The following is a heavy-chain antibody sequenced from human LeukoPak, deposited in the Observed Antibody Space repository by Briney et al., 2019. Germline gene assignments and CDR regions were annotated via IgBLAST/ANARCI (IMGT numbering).Heavy chain of an antibody. CDR2: IYTSGST. V-gene: IGHV4-61*02. D-gene: IGHD1-20*01. J-gene: IGHJ3*02. Sequence: SETLSLTCTVSGGSISSGSYYWSWIRQPAGKGLEWIGRIYTSGSTNYNPSLKSRVTISVDTSKNQFSLKLSSVTAADTAVYYCARILITGDAFDIWGQGTMATVSS. CDR1: GGSISSGSYY. CDR3: ARILITGDAFDI.